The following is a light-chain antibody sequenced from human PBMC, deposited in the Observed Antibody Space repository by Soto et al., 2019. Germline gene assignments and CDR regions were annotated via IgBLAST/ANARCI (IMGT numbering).Light chain of an antibody. CDR2: GAF. V-gene: IGKV3-15*01. CDR1: RSLSDNH. J-gene: IGKJ1*01. Sequence: EIVLTQSPGTLSLSPGERAALSCRASRSLSDNHLAWYQQRPGQAPSLLIYGAFTRATGIPARFSGTGSGTEFTLTISSLQSEDFALYYCQQYNDWPLTFGQGTKVDIK. CDR3: QQYNDWPLT.